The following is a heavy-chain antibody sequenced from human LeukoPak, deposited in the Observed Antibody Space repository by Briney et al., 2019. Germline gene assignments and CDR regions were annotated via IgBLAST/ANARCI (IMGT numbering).Heavy chain of an antibody. D-gene: IGHD3-9*01. Sequence: GGSLRLSCEGSGFPFASYVMSWVRQAPGKGLEWIAYINHDAEMIFYPDFVKGRFTISRDNAKKSLYLQMNALRYEDTAIYYCARDHDWASDLWGQGTLVTVFS. CDR2: INHDAEMI. J-gene: IGHJ5*02. CDR1: GFPFASYV. CDR3: ARDHDWASDL. V-gene: IGHV3-48*02.